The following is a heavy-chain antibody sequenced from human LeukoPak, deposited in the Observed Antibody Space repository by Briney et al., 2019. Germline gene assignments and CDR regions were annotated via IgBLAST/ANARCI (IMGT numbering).Heavy chain of an antibody. Sequence: GGSLRLSCAASGFTFSSYAMSWVRQAPGKGLEWVSVISGSGGSTYNADSVKGRFTVSRDNSKNTLYLQMNSLRAEDTAVYYCAKVGSSSWYDPSRSPFDIWGQGTMVTVSS. CDR2: ISGSGGST. D-gene: IGHD6-13*01. CDR1: GFTFSSYA. CDR3: AKVGSSSWYDPSRSPFDI. V-gene: IGHV3-23*01. J-gene: IGHJ3*02.